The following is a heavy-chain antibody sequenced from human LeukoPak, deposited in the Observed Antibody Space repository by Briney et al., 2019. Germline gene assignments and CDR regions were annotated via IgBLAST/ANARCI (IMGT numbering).Heavy chain of an antibody. CDR1: GGTFSSYA. Sequence: GASVKVSCKASGGTFSSYAISWVRQAPGQGLEWMGGIIPILGTANYAQKFQGRVTITTDESTSTAYMELSSLRSEDTAVYYCAREGIAAAGTPHYYYYMDVWGKGTTVTVSS. CDR2: IIPILGTA. V-gene: IGHV1-69*05. D-gene: IGHD6-13*01. J-gene: IGHJ6*03. CDR3: AREGIAAAGTPHYYYYMDV.